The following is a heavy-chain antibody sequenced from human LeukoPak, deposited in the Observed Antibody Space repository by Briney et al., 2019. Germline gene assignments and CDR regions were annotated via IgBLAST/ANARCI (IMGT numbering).Heavy chain of an antibody. CDR3: ARDENYSSDY. V-gene: IGHV3-7*04. Sequence: GGSLRLSCAASGFTFSSYWMSWVRQAPGKGLEWVANINQDGSEKYYVDSVKGRFTISRDNAKNSLSLQMNSLRAEDTALYLCARDENYSSDYWGQGTLVTVSS. D-gene: IGHD6-13*01. CDR1: GFTFSSYW. J-gene: IGHJ4*02. CDR2: INQDGSEK.